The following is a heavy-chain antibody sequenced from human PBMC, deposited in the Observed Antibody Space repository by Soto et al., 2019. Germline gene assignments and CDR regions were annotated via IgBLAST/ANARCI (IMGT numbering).Heavy chain of an antibody. CDR1: GFTFSNYA. CDR3: AKENRRGYSSGGICYGYFDY. V-gene: IGHV3-23*01. J-gene: IGHJ4*02. CDR2: ISGSGDST. Sequence: EVQLLESGGGLVQPGGSLRLSCTASGFTFSNYAMSWVRQAPGKGLEWVSTISGSGDSTNYADSVKGQFAISRDNSNNMLYVQIDSLRVEDTAVYYCAKENRRGYSSGGICYGYFDYWGQGTLVTVSS. D-gene: IGHD2-15*01.